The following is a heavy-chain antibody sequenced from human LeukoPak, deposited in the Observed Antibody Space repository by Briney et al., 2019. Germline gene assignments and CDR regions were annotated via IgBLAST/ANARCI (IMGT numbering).Heavy chain of an antibody. Sequence: GRSLRLSCAASGFTFSGYSMNWVRQAPGKGLEWGSLITSDSNYKYYADAVKGRFSISRDNANNSLYLQMNNLRAEDTALYYCVRNLFYGSGSFAYWGRGTLVTVSS. D-gene: IGHD3-10*01. CDR3: VRNLFYGSGSFAY. V-gene: IGHV3-21*01. CDR2: ITSDSNYK. CDR1: GFTFSGYS. J-gene: IGHJ4*02.